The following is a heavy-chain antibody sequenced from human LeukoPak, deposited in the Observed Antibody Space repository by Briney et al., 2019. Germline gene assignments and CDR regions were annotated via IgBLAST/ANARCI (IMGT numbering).Heavy chain of an antibody. CDR2: ISSSGSII. J-gene: IGHJ6*04. CDR3: GGSLSSDYFYMDV. D-gene: IGHD3-3*01. Sequence: GGSLRLSCAASGFRFSSYEMNWVRQAPGKGLEWVSHISSSGSIIFYADSVKGRFTISRDNAKNSLYLQMNSLRAEDTSVYYCGGSLSSDYFYMDVGGKGPTVTVPS. CDR1: GFRFSSYE. V-gene: IGHV3-48*03.